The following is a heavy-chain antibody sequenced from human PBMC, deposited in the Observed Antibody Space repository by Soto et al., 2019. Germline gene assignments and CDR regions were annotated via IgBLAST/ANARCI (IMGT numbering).Heavy chain of an antibody. CDR1: GASIRSSNYY. J-gene: IGHJ6*02. Sequence: SETLSLTCTVSGASIRSSNYYWAWIRQPPGKGLEWIGSISYRRTTYCNPSLKSRVTISVDTSKNQFSLKLSSVTAADTAVYYCATTLWLLYSYAMDVWAQGTTVTVSS. CDR3: ATTLWLLYSYAMDV. V-gene: IGHV4-39*01. CDR2: ISYRRTT. D-gene: IGHD2-15*01.